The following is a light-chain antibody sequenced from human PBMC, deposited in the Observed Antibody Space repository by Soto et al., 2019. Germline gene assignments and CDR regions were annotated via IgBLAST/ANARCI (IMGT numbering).Light chain of an antibody. CDR1: QSVSSY. CDR2: GAS. J-gene: IGKJ5*01. V-gene: IGKV3-20*01. CDR3: HHYGTSPT. Sequence: EIVMTQSPATLSVSPGERATLSCRASQSVSSYLAWYQQKPGQAPRRLMYGASSRATGIPDRFSGSGSGTDFTLTISRLEPADFAVYFCHHYGTSPTFGQGTRLEIK.